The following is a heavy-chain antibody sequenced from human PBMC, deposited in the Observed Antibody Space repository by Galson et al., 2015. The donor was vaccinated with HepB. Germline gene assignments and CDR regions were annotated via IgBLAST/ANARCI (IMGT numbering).Heavy chain of an antibody. CDR2: INAGNGNT. J-gene: IGHJ4*02. V-gene: IGHV1-3*01. Sequence: SVKVSCKASGYTFTSYAMHWVRQAPGQRLEWMGWINAGNGNTKYSQKFQGRVTITRDTSASTAYMELSSLRSEDTAVYYCAREFYDYVWGSYRPYYFDYWGQGTLVTVSS. D-gene: IGHD3-16*02. CDR1: GYTFTSYA. CDR3: AREFYDYVWGSYRPYYFDY.